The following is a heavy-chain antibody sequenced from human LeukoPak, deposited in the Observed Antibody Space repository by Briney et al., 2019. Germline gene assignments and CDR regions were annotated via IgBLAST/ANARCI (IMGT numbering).Heavy chain of an antibody. CDR2: ISAYNGNT. D-gene: IGHD3-10*01. Sequence: ASVKVSCKASGYTFTSYGISWVRQAPGQGLEWMGWISAYNGNTNYAQKLQGRVTMTTDTSTSTAYMELRSLRPDDTAVYYCARDGVLLWFGEFPSYFDYWGQGTLVTVSS. V-gene: IGHV1-18*01. CDR1: GYTFTSYG. CDR3: ARDGVLLWFGEFPSYFDY. J-gene: IGHJ4*02.